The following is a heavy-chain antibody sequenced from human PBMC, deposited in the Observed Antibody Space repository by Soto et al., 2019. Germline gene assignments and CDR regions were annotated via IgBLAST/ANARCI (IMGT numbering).Heavy chain of an antibody. J-gene: IGHJ3*02. D-gene: IGHD3-9*01. CDR2: INHSGNN. CDR3: ARGGSNDWQVALDI. Sequence: QLQQWGAGLLKPSETLSLTCVVSGGSFSTYYYNWIRQSPGKGLEWIGKINHSGNNNYSPSLKSRVTMSLDTSKNQFSLKLTSVTAADTAVYYCARGGSNDWQVALDIWGQGTMVTVSS. CDR1: GGSFSTYY. V-gene: IGHV4-34*01.